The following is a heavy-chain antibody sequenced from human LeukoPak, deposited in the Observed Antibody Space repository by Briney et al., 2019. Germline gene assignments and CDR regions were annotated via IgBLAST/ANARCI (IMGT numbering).Heavy chain of an antibody. CDR3: ARPAYTAAYDL. Sequence: GSLRLSCAASGFTFSSSWMSWVRQAPGKGLEWVANMKGDGSEIHYVDSVKGRFTISRDNAKNSLYLQMNYLRAEDTAVYYCARPAYTAAYDLWGQGTMVTVSS. D-gene: IGHD3-16*01. CDR2: MKGDGSEI. CDR1: GFTFSSSW. V-gene: IGHV3-7*01. J-gene: IGHJ3*01.